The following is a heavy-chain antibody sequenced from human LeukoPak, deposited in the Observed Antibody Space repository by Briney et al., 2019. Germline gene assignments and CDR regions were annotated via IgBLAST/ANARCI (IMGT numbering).Heavy chain of an antibody. Sequence: SETLSLTCAVYGGSFSGYYWSWIRQPPGKGLEWIGEINHSGSTNYNPSLKSRVTISVDTSKNQFSLKLSSVTAADTAVYYCARGRITMVRGATQTGLDYWGQGTLVTVSS. J-gene: IGHJ4*02. D-gene: IGHD3-10*01. CDR2: INHSGST. V-gene: IGHV4-34*01. CDR1: GGSFSGYY. CDR3: ARGRITMVRGATQTGLDY.